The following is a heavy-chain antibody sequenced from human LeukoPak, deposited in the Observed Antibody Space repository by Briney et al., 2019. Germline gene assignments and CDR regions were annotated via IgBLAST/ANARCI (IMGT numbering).Heavy chain of an antibody. D-gene: IGHD5-24*01. V-gene: IGHV3-48*01. CDR3: ARDYKYAFDN. CDR1: GFTFSDS. CDR2: IGIDSGNT. J-gene: IGHJ4*02. Sequence: GGSLRLSGAASGFTFSDSMNWVRQAPGRGLEWISYIGIDSGNTNYADSVKGRFTTSGDKAKNSLYLQMNSLRVEDTAVYYCARDYKYAFDNWGQGTLVTVSS.